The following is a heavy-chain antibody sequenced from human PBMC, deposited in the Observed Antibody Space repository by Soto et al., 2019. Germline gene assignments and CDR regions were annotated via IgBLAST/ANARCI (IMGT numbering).Heavy chain of an antibody. CDR3: AKVGGWGRDILTGFVDY. V-gene: IGHV3-23*01. CDR2: ISGSGGST. CDR1: GFTFSSYA. D-gene: IGHD3-9*01. J-gene: IGHJ4*02. Sequence: GGSLRLSCAASGFTFSSYAMSWVRQAPGKGLEWVSAISGSGGSTYYADSVKGRFTISRDNSKNTLYLQMNSLRAEDTAVYYCAKVGGWGRDILTGFVDYWGQGTLVTVSS.